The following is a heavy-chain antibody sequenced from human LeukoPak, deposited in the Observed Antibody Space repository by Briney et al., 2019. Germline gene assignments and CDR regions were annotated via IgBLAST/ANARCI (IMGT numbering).Heavy chain of an antibody. CDR3: AREGGTAMVPCYYFDY. Sequence: SETLSLTCTVSGGSISSYYWSWIRQPPGKGLEWIGYIYYSGSTNYNPSLKSRVTISVDTSKNQFSLKLSSVTAADTAVYYCAREGGTAMVPCYYFDYWGQGTLVTVSS. J-gene: IGHJ4*02. CDR1: GGSISSYY. D-gene: IGHD5-18*01. V-gene: IGHV4-59*01. CDR2: IYYSGST.